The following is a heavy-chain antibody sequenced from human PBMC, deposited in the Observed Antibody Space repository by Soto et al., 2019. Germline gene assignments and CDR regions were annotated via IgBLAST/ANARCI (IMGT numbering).Heavy chain of an antibody. D-gene: IGHD2-2*01. CDR1: GYSFTSYW. CDR2: IYPGDSDT. V-gene: IGHV5-51*01. J-gene: IGHJ4*02. CDR3: ARADIVVVPAAMPEDLWRGGSWQVGYYFDY. Sequence: GESLKISCKGSGYSFTSYWIGWVRQMPGKGLEWMGIIYPGDSDTRYSPSFQGQVTISADKSISTAYLQWSSLKASDTAMYYCARADIVVVPAAMPEDLWRGGSWQVGYYFDYWGQGTLVTVSS.